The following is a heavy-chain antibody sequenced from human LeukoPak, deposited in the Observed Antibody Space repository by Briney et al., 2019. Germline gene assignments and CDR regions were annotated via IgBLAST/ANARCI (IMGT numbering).Heavy chain of an antibody. V-gene: IGHV4-59*01. Sequence: PSETLSLTCTVSGGSISSYYWSWIRQPPGKGLEWIGYIYYRGSTNYNPSLKSRVTISVDTSKNQFSLKLSSVTAADTAVYYCGRGDPSSPYYFDYWGQGTLVTVSS. D-gene: IGHD6-19*01. CDR3: GRGDPSSPYYFDY. J-gene: IGHJ4*02. CDR1: GGSISSYY. CDR2: IYYRGST.